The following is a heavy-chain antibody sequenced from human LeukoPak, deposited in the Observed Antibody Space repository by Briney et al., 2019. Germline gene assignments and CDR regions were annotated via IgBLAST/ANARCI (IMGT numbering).Heavy chain of an antibody. CDR3: ARGEMAASFDD. D-gene: IGHD6-19*01. Sequence: SETLSLTCTVSGGSISNYYWNWIRQPPGKGLEWIVYIYYSGTTSYNPSLKNRVSILLHTSKNQFSLKLNSVTAADTAIYYCARGEMAASFDDWGQGTLVTVSS. CDR2: IYYSGTT. J-gene: IGHJ4*02. V-gene: IGHV4-59*01. CDR1: GGSISNYY.